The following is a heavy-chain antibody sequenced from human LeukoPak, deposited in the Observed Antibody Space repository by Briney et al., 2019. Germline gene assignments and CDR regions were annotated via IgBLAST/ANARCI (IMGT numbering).Heavy chain of an antibody. CDR1: DGSITRSSYY. J-gene: IGHJ4*02. D-gene: IGHD2-21*02. CDR3: ARLRVTTGFDY. Sequence: NPSETLSLTCTVSDGSITRSSYYWGWIRQTPGECLDWIGSIYYSGITYYNPSLQGRVPMSVDTSKNQFSLKLNSVTVADTAVYYCARLRVTTGFDYWDQGIPVTVSS. V-gene: IGHV4-39*01. CDR2: IYYSGIT.